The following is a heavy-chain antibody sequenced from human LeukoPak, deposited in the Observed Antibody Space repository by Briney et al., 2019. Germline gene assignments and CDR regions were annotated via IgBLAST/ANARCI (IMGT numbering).Heavy chain of an antibody. CDR3: ARRTRNGFPLAALDL. CDR2: TYYSGTT. Sequence: PSETLSLTCTVSGGSISSGSYYWSWIRQPAGKGLEWIGRTYYSGTTYYNPSLKSRVTISVDPSKNHVSLQLNSVTAADTAVYYCARRTRNGFPLAALDLWGQGTMVTVSS. D-gene: IGHD2-8*01. CDR1: GGSISSGSYY. V-gene: IGHV4-39*02. J-gene: IGHJ3*01.